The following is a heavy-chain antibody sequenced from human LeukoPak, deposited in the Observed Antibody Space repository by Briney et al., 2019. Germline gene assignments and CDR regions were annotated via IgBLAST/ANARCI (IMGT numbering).Heavy chain of an antibody. D-gene: IGHD3-22*01. V-gene: IGHV1-46*01. CDR3: ARGDNSGYYYTNFDY. Sequence: ASVKVSCKASGYSFTSHYMHWVRQAPGRGLEWLGLINPSGSSTLYAQNLQGRVTMTTDTSTNTAYMELRSLTSDDTAVYYCARGDNSGYYYTNFDYWGQGTLVTVSS. CDR1: GYSFTSHY. CDR2: INPSGSST. J-gene: IGHJ4*02.